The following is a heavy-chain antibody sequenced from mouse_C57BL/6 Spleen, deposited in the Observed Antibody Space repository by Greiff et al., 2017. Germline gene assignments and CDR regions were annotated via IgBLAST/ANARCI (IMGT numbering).Heavy chain of an antibody. Sequence: QVQLQQPGAELVKPGASVKLSCKASGYTFTSYWMQWVKQRPGQGLEWIGEIDPSDSYTNYTQKFKGKATLTVDTSSSTAYMQLSSLTSEDSAVYYCARMVTTAMDYWGQGTSVTVSS. D-gene: IGHD2-2*01. CDR1: GYTFTSYW. V-gene: IGHV1-50*01. CDR3: ARMVTTAMDY. CDR2: IDPSDSYT. J-gene: IGHJ4*01.